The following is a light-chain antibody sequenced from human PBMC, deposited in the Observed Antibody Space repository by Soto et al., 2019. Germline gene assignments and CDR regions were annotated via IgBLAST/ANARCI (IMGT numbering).Light chain of an antibody. CDR2: DVS. J-gene: IGLJ2*01. V-gene: IGLV2-14*01. CDR1: SSDVGGYNY. Sequence: QSALTQPASVSGSPGQSITISCTGTSSDVGGYNYVSWYQQHPGKAPKLMIYDVSNRPSGVSNRVSGSKSGNTASLPISGLQADDEADYYCSSYTSSSTYVVFGGGTKLTVL. CDR3: SSYTSSSTYVV.